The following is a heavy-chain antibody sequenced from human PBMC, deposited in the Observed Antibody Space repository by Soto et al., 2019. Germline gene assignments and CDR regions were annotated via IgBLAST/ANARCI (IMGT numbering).Heavy chain of an antibody. CDR3: AQGLCCRCWYYFDY. CDR1: GFTFSSYA. D-gene: IGHD2-15*01. V-gene: IGHV3-23*01. J-gene: IGHJ4*02. Sequence: EVQLLESGGGLVQPGGSLRLSCAASGFTFSSYAMTWVRQAPGKGLEWVSATGGSGVSTYYADSVKGRFTISRDNSKTTLYLQLHTLRAEVTAVYYCAQGLCCRCWYYFDYWGQGTLVTVSS. CDR2: TGGSGVST.